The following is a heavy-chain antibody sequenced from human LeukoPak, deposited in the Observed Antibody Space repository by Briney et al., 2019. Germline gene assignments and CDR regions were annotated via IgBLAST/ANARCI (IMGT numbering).Heavy chain of an antibody. J-gene: IGHJ4*02. CDR1: GGSISNYYW. CDR2: IYWDDDK. D-gene: IGHD3-22*01. Sequence: TLSLTCTVSGGSISNYYWSWIRQPPGKALDWLAFIYWDDDKRYSPSLKSRLTITKDTSKNQVVLTMTNMDPVDTATYYCVYRRNYYDASGTLDYWGQGTLVTVSS. CDR3: VYRRNYYDASGTLDY. V-gene: IGHV2-5*08.